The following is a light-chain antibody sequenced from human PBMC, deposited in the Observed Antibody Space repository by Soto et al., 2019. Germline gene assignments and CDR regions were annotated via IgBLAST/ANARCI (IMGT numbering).Light chain of an antibody. J-gene: IGKJ1*01. V-gene: IGKV1-5*01. Sequence: DIQMTQSPSTLSASVGDRVTITCRASQSLSSWLAWYQQKPGKAPKLLIYYVSSLESGVPSRFSGSGSGTEFTRTISSLQPDDFATYYCQQYNTYSRTFGQGT. CDR2: YVS. CDR1: QSLSSW. CDR3: QQYNTYSRT.